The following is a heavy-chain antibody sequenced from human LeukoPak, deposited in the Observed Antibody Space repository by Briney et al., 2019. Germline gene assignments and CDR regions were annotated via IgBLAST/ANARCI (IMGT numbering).Heavy chain of an antibody. J-gene: IGHJ5*02. CDR1: GGSISGYY. D-gene: IGHD6-13*01. V-gene: IGHV4-59*08. CDR2: IYYSGST. Sequence: SETLSLTCTVSGGSISGYYWSWIRQPPGKGLEWIAYIYYSGSTDYSPSLKSRVTISVDTSKNRFSLRLSSVTAADTAMYYCARSIAAPGRWYDTWGQGTRVTVSS. CDR3: ARSIAAPGRWYDT.